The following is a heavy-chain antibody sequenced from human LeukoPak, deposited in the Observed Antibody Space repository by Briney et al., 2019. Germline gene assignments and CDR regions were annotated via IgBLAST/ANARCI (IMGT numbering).Heavy chain of an antibody. CDR3: AREAGRTGDGPLDY. V-gene: IGHV4-59*01. D-gene: IGHD7-27*01. Sequence: SEILSLTCTVSGGSISSYYWSWIRQPPGKGLEWIGYIYYSGGTNYNPSLKSRVTISVDTSKNQFSLKLSSVTAADTAVYYCAREAGRTGDGPLDYWGQGTLVTVSS. J-gene: IGHJ4*02. CDR2: IYYSGGT. CDR1: GGSISSYY.